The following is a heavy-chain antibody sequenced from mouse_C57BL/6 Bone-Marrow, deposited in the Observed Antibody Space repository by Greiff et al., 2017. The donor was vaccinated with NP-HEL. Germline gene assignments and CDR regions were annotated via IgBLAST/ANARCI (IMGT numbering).Heavy chain of an antibody. V-gene: IGHV1-82*01. CDR1: GYAFSSSW. CDR3: AETGTYFDY. J-gene: IGHJ2*01. CDR2: IYPGDGDT. D-gene: IGHD4-1*01. Sequence: VKLMESGPELVKPGASVKISCKASGYAFSSSWMNWVKQRPGKGLEWIGRIYPGDGDTNYNGKFKGKATLTADKSSSTAYMQLSSLTSEDSAVYFCAETGTYFDYWGQGTTLTVSS.